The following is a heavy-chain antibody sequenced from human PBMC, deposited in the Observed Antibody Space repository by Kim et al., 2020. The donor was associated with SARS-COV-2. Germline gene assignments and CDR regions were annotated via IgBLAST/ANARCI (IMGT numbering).Heavy chain of an antibody. CDR1: GGSISSYY. CDR2: IYYSGST. J-gene: IGHJ4*02. D-gene: IGHD1-1*01. V-gene: IGHV4-59*08. CDR3: ARHDSGGKGTEFDY. Sequence: SETLSLTCTVSGGSISSYYWSWIRQPPGKGLEWIGYIYYSGSTNYNPSLKSRVTISVDTSKNQFSLKLSSVTAADTAVYYCARHDSGGKGTEFDYWGQGTLVTVSS.